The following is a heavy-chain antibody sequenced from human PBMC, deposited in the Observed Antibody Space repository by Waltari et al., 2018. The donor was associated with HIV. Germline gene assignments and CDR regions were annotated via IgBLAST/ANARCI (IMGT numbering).Heavy chain of an antibody. V-gene: IGHV3-48*01. J-gene: IGHJ4*02. D-gene: IGHD2-15*01. CDR3: ARDRQFAFDY. CDR2: ISSSGSAL. CDR1: GFPFSSYS. Sequence: EVQLVESGGGLVQPGGSLRLSCAASGFPFSSYSVNGVRQAPGKGLEWVSYISSSGSALYYADSVKGRFSISRDNAKNSLYLQLNSLRGEDTAVYYCARDRQFAFDYWGQGTLVTVSS.